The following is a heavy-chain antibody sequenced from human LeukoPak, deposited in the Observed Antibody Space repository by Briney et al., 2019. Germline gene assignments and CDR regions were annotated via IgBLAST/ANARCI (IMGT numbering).Heavy chain of an antibody. CDR3: ARSGKSAYILDY. D-gene: IGHD3-16*01. CDR1: GGSISSYY. Sequence: SETLSLTCTVSGGSISSYYWSWIRQPPGKGLEWIGYIYYTGSTNYNPSLKSRVTISVDTSKNQFSLKLSSVTAADTAVYYCARSGKSAYILDYWGQGTVVTVSS. CDR2: IYYTGST. J-gene: IGHJ4*02. V-gene: IGHV4-59*01.